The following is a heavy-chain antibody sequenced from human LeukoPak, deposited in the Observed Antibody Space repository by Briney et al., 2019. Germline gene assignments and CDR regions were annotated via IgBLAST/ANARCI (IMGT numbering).Heavy chain of an antibody. CDR1: GGSISSGSYY. Sequence: SETLSLTCTVSGGSISSGSYYWSWIRQPAGKGLEWIGRIYTSGSTNYNPSLKSRVTISVDTSKNQFSLKLSSVTAADTAVYYCAREDYYYDSSGYPRGYYFDYWGQGTLVTVSS. V-gene: IGHV4-61*02. J-gene: IGHJ4*02. CDR2: IYTSGST. CDR3: AREDYYYDSSGYPRGYYFDY. D-gene: IGHD3-22*01.